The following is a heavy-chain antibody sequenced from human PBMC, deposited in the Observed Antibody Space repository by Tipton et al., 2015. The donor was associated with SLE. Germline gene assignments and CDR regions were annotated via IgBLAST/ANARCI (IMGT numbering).Heavy chain of an antibody. Sequence: SLRLSCAASGFTFSSYSMNWVRQAPGKGLEWVSYISSSSTIYYADSVKGRFTISRDNAKNSLYLQMNSLRAEDTAVYYCAREPVGATDFDYWGQGTLVTVSS. CDR2: ISSSSTI. CDR3: AREPVGATDFDY. D-gene: IGHD1-26*01. CDR1: GFTFSSYS. V-gene: IGHV3-48*01. J-gene: IGHJ4*02.